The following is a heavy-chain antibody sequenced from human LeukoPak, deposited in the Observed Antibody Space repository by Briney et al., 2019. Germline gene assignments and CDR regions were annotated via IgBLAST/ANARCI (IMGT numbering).Heavy chain of an antibody. V-gene: IGHV3-64*01. J-gene: IGHJ4*02. Sequence: GGSLRLSCAASGFTFSTYAMHWVRQAPGKGLEYVSAISSNGGSTYYANSVKGRFTISRDNSKNTLYLQMGSLRAEDMAVYYCATHDYGDYGPFFDYWGQGTLVTVSS. CDR2: ISSNGGST. D-gene: IGHD4-17*01. CDR1: GFTFSTYA. CDR3: ATHDYGDYGPFFDY.